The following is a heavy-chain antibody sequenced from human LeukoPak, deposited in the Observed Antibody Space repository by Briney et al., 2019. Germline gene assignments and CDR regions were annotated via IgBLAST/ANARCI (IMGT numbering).Heavy chain of an antibody. CDR3: AREEAADDYYYGMDV. V-gene: IGHV4-59*01. CDR2: IYYSGST. D-gene: IGHD6-13*01. J-gene: IGHJ6*02. Sequence: SETLSLTCTVSGGSISSYYWSWIRQPPGKGLEWIGYIYYSGSTNYNPSLKSRVTISVDTSKNQFSLKLSSVTAADTAVYYCAREEAADDYYYGMDVWGQGTTVTVSS. CDR1: GGSISSYY.